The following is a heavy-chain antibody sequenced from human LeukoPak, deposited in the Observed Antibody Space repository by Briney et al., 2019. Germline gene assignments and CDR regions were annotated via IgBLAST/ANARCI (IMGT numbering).Heavy chain of an antibody. J-gene: IGHJ6*03. Sequence: ASVKVSCTASGYTFTGYYMHWVRQGPAQGLEWMGRINPNSGGTNYSHKFQDRVTMTRDTSISTAYMELSRLRSDDTAVYYCARYCSGGSCYSGYYYMDVWGKGTTVTVSS. CDR3: ARYCSGGSCYSGYYYMDV. D-gene: IGHD2-15*01. CDR1: GYTFTGYY. CDR2: INPNSGGT. V-gene: IGHV1-2*06.